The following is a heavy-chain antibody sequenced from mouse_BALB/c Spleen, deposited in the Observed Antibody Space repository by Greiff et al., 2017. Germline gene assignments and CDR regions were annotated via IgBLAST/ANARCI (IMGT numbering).Heavy chain of an antibody. V-gene: IGHV5-9-4*01. CDR2: ISSGGSYT. Sequence: EVQLVESGGGLVKPGGSLKLSCAASGFTFSSYAMSWVRQSPEKRLEWVAEISSGGSYTYYPDTVTGRFTISRDNAKNTLYLEMSSLRSEDTAMYYCAYGSRGGMDYWGQGTSVTVSS. J-gene: IGHJ4*01. CDR1: GFTFSSYA. CDR3: AYGSRGGMDY. D-gene: IGHD1-1*01.